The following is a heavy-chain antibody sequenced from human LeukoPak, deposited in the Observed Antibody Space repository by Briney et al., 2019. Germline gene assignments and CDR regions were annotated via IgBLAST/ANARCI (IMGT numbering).Heavy chain of an antibody. D-gene: IGHD3-3*01. V-gene: IGHV1-3*01. J-gene: IGHJ6*02. CDR3: ASKSYYYYGMDV. CDR2: INAGNGNT. Sequence: ASVKVSCKATGYTFTSYAMHWVRQAPGQRLEWMGWINAGNGNTKYSQKFQGRVTITRDTSASTAYMELSSLRSEDTAVYYCASKSYYYYGMDVWGQGTTVTVSS. CDR1: GYTFTSYA.